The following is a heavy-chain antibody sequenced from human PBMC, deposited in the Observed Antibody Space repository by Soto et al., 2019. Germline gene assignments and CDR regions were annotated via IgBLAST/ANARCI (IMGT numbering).Heavy chain of an antibody. Sequence: QVQLQESGPGLMKPSGTLSLTCAVSGGSISSSNWWSWVRQPPGKGLEWIGEIYHSGSTNYNPSLKSRVTISVDKSKNQFSLKLSSVTAADTAVYYCASRGGYCSSTSCYGFRYYFDYWGQGTLVTVSS. V-gene: IGHV4-4*02. J-gene: IGHJ4*02. CDR1: GGSISSSNW. D-gene: IGHD2-2*01. CDR3: ASRGGYCSSTSCYGFRYYFDY. CDR2: IYHSGST.